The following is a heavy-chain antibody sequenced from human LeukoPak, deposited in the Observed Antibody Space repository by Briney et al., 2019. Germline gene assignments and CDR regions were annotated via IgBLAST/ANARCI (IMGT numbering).Heavy chain of an antibody. J-gene: IGHJ6*02. CDR2: INPNSGGT. D-gene: IGHD5-18*01. CDR1: GYTFTGYY. V-gene: IGHV1-2*04. Sequence: GASVKVSCKASGYTFTGYYMHWVRQAPGQGLEWTGWINPNSGGTNYAQKFQGWVTMTRDTSISTAYMELSRLRSDDTAVYYCARDRGNVDTAMVGYGMDVWGQGTTVTVSS. CDR3: ARDRGNVDTAMVGYGMDV.